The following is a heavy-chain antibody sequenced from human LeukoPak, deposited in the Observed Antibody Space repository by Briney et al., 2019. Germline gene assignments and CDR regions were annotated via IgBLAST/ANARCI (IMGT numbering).Heavy chain of an antibody. D-gene: IGHD3-10*01. CDR3: ARDKPMVRGVHDWYFDL. Sequence: SQTLSLTCAISGDSVSSNSAAWNWIRQSPSRGLEWLGRTYYRSKWYNDYAVSVKSRITINPDTSKNQFSLKLSSVTAADTAVYYCARDKPMVRGVHDWYFDLWGRGTLVTVSS. V-gene: IGHV6-1*01. J-gene: IGHJ2*01. CDR2: TYYRSKWYN. CDR1: GDSVSSNSAA.